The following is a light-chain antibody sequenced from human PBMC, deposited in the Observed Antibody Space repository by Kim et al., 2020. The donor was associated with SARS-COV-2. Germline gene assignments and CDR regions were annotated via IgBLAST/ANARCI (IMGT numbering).Light chain of an antibody. CDR2: AAS. J-gene: IGKJ4*01. CDR1: QSISSY. Sequence: AVGDRVTITCRASQSISSYLNWYQQKPGKAPKLLIYAASSLQSGVPSRFSGSGSGTDFTLTISSLQPEDFATYYCQQSYSTPRLTFGGGTKVDIK. V-gene: IGKV1-39*01. CDR3: QQSYSTPRLT.